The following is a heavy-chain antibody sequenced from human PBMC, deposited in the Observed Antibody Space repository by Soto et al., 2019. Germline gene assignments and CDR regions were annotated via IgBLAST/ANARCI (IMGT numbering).Heavy chain of an antibody. CDR1: GYTFTSYD. CDR2: MNPNSGNT. J-gene: IGHJ4*02. D-gene: IGHD6-19*01. CDR3: ARLGEGSGWYAFSLAE. Sequence: ASVKVSCKASGYTFTSYDINWVRQATGQGLEWMGWMNPNSGNTGYAQKFQGRVTMTRNTSISTAYMELSSLRSEDTAVYYCARLGEGSGWYAFSLAEWGQGTLVTVSS. V-gene: IGHV1-8*01.